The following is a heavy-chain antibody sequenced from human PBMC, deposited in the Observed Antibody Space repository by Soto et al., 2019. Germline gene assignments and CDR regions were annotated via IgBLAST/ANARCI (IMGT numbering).Heavy chain of an antibody. D-gene: IGHD3-22*01. CDR1: GFTFSSYG. V-gene: IGHV3-30*18. Sequence: GSLRLSCAASGFTFSSYGMHWVRQAPGQGLEWVAVISYDGSNKYYADSVKGRFTISRDNSKNTLYLQMNSLRAEDTAVYYCAKDSHSSGPDYWGQGTLVTVSS. CDR2: ISYDGSNK. J-gene: IGHJ4*02. CDR3: AKDSHSSGPDY.